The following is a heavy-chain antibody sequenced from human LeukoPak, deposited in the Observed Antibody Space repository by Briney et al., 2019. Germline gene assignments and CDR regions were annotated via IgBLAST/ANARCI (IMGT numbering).Heavy chain of an antibody. CDR2: IYYSGST. CDR1: GGSISSYY. Sequence: PSETLSLTCTVSGGSISSYYWSWIRQPPGKGPEWIGYIYYSGSTNYNPSLKSRVTISVDTSKNQFSLKLSSVTAADTAVYYCAREEGDYWGQGTLVTVSS. J-gene: IGHJ4*02. CDR3: AREEGDY. V-gene: IGHV4-59*01.